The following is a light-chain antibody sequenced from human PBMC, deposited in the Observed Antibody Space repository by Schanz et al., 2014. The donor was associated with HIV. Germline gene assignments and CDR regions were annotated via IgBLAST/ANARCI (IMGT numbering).Light chain of an antibody. J-gene: IGLJ1*01. V-gene: IGLV2-14*03. CDR2: DVS. CDR3: SSKRSGDTTPFV. Sequence: QSVLTQPASVSGSPGQSISISCTGTSGDVGSYNYVSWYQQHPGKAPKLMIYDVSNRPSGVSSRFSGSKSGNSAFLTISGLQAEDEADYYCSSKRSGDTTPFVFGSGTKLTV. CDR1: SGDVGSYNY.